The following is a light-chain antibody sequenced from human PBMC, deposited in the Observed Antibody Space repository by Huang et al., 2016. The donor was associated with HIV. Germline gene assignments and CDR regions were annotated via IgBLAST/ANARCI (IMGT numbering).Light chain of an antibody. V-gene: IGKV3-11*01. Sequence: EIVLTQSPATLSLSPGERATLSCRARQSVSSPLAWYQHKPGQPPTLLIYDASNRATGIPARFSGSGSGTDFTLTVSSLEPEDFAIYYCQHRGNWPYTFGQGTKLEIK. J-gene: IGKJ2*01. CDR1: QSVSSP. CDR3: QHRGNWPYT. CDR2: DAS.